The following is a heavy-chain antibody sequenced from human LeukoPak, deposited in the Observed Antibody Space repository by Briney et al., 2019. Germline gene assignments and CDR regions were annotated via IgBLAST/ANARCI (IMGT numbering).Heavy chain of an antibody. Sequence: GDSLKTSCQGSGYSFIDYWIGWVRQMPGKGLEWMAVIYPGDSRTRYNPSFQGQVTISADKSINTAYLEWNSLKASDTALYYCACRMFASNWFQPWGQGTLVTVSS. CDR3: ACRMFASNWFQP. CDR2: IYPGDSRT. J-gene: IGHJ5*02. CDR1: GYSFIDYW. D-gene: IGHD4-11*01. V-gene: IGHV5-51*01.